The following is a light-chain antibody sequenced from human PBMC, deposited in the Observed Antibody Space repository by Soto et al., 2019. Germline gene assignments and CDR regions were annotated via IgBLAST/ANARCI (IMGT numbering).Light chain of an antibody. Sequence: AIQMTQSPSSLSASVGDRVTISCRASQGIRNDLGWYQQKPGKAPKLLIYAASTLQSGVPSRFSGTGSGTDFPLTISSLQPEDFATYYCLQDDSYPRTFGQGTKVEFK. CDR2: AAS. J-gene: IGKJ1*01. CDR1: QGIRND. CDR3: LQDDSYPRT. V-gene: IGKV1-6*01.